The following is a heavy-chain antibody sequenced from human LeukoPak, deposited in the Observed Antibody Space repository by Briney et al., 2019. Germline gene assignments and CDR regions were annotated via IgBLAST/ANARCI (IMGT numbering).Heavy chain of an antibody. V-gene: IGHV4-59*01. D-gene: IGHD4-23*01. CDR2: IYYSGST. J-gene: IGHJ4*02. CDR3: ARLGSYGGTMIDY. CDR1: GDSISSYY. Sequence: SETLSLTCTVSGDSISSYYWSWIRQPPGKGLEWIGYIYYSGSTNYNPSLKSRVTISVDTSKNQFSLKLSSVTAADTAVYYCARLGSYGGTMIDYWGQGTLVTVSS.